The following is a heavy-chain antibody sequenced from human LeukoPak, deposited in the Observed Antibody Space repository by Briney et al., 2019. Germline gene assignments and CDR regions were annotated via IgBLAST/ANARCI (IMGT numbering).Heavy chain of an antibody. D-gene: IGHD4-17*01. CDR3: ARVTYVDDMLYQYFDY. V-gene: IGHV4-38-2*01. CDR2: IFHSGNS. CDR1: SYSISSGSY. J-gene: IGHJ4*02. Sequence: PSETLSLTCAVSSYSISSGSYWDWIRQSPGKGLEWVGSIFHSGNSYYNPSLKSRLTMSVDTSKNQFSLKLTSVTAADTALYYCARVTYVDDMLYQYFDYWGQGILVTVSS.